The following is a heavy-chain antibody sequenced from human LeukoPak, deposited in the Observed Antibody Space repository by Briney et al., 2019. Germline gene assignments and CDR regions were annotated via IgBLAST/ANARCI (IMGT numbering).Heavy chain of an antibody. CDR3: AKPQPGYDFWSGYDYFDY. J-gene: IGHJ4*02. Sequence: ASVKVSCKASGYTFTSYDINWVRQATGQGLEWMGWMNPNSGNTGYAQRFQGRVTMTRNTSISTAYMELSSLRSEDTAVYYCAKPQPGYDFWSGYDYFDYWGQGTLVTVSS. D-gene: IGHD3-3*01. CDR1: GYTFTSYD. V-gene: IGHV1-8*01. CDR2: MNPNSGNT.